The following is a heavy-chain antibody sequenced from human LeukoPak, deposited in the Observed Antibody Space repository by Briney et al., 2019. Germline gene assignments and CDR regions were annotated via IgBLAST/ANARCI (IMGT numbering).Heavy chain of an antibody. CDR3: ARVSWFPGTSYYYMDV. Sequence: QASETLSLTCTVSGYSINSAYYWGWIRQPPGKGLEWIGSMYHSGSTYYNPSLQSRVTISVDTSKNQFSLKLSSVTAADTAVYFCARVSWFPGTSYYYMDVWGKGTTVTISS. J-gene: IGHJ6*03. CDR1: GYSINSAYY. D-gene: IGHD1-1*01. V-gene: IGHV4-38-2*02. CDR2: MYHSGST.